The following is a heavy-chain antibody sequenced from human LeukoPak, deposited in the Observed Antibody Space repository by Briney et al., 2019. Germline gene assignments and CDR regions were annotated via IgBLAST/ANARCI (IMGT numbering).Heavy chain of an antibody. CDR3: AKIEFVGAMFNQGTFDI. Sequence: PGRSLRLSCAASGFTFSSYGMHWVRQAPGKGLEWVAVISYDGSNKYYADSVKGRFTISRDNSKNTLYLQMNSLRAEDTAVYYCAKIEFVGAMFNQGTFDIWGQGTMVTVSS. J-gene: IGHJ3*02. D-gene: IGHD1-26*01. CDR2: ISYDGSNK. CDR1: GFTFSSYG. V-gene: IGHV3-30*18.